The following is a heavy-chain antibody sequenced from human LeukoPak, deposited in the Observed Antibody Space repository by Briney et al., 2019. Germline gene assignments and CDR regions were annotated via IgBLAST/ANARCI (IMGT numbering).Heavy chain of an antibody. D-gene: IGHD2-2*01. CDR2: ISSSSSTI. CDR1: GFTFSSYS. CDR3: ARATKYQLPHFDY. J-gene: IGHJ4*02. Sequence: PGGSLRFSCAASGFTFSSYSMNWVRQAPGKGLEWVSYISSSSSTIYYADSVKGRFTISRDNAKNSLYLQMNSLRAEDTAVYYCARATKYQLPHFDYWGQGTLVTVSS. V-gene: IGHV3-48*01.